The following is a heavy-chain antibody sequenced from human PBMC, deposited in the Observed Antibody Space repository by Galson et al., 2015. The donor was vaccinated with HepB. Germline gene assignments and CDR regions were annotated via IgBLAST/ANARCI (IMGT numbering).Heavy chain of an antibody. CDR2: IIPIFGTA. CDR3: ASSLGELKCSGGSCYTEHAFDI. Sequence: SVKVSCKASGGTFSSYAISWVRQAPGQGLEWMGGIIPIFGTANYAQKFQGRVTITADESTSTAYMELSSLRSEDTAVYYCASSLGELKCSGGSCYTEHAFDIWGQGTMVTVSS. D-gene: IGHD2-15*01. V-gene: IGHV1-69*13. J-gene: IGHJ3*02. CDR1: GGTFSSYA.